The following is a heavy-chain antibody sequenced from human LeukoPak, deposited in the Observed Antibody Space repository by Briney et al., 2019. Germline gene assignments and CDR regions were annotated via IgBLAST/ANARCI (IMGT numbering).Heavy chain of an antibody. CDR3: ATVRIGELLYNWFDP. J-gene: IGHJ5*02. CDR1: GYTLTELS. D-gene: IGHD3-10*01. V-gene: IGHV1-24*01. CDR2: FDPEDGET. Sequence: GASVKVSFKVSGYTLTELSMHWVRQAPGKGLEWMGGFDPEDGETIYAQKFQGRVTMTEDTSTDTAYMELSSLRSEDTAVYYCATVRIGELLYNWFDPWGQGTLVTVSS.